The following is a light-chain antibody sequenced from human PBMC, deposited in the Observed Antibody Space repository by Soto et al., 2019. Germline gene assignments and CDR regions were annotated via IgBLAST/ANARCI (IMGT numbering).Light chain of an antibody. V-gene: IGKV3-20*01. J-gene: IGKJ1*01. CDR2: GAS. CDR1: QSVSSSY. CDR3: QQYGSSRWT. Sequence: EIVLTQSPGTLSLSPGERATLSCRASQSVSSSYLVWYQQKPGQAPRLLIYGASSRATGIPDRFSGSGSGTNFTLTISRLEPEEFAVYYCQQYGSSRWTFGQGTKVEIK.